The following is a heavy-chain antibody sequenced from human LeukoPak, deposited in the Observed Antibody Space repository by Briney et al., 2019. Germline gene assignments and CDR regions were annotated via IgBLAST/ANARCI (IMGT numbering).Heavy chain of an antibody. D-gene: IGHD3-22*01. CDR3: ARGYDSGGYYLPDH. V-gene: IGHV1-2*02. CDR1: GYTFTGYY. J-gene: IGHJ4*02. CDR2: INPNSGDT. Sequence: ASVKVSCKSSGYTFTGYYIHWVRQAPGQGVEWMGWINPNSGDTKYAQKFQGRVTVTRDKSISTAYMELSRLISDDTAVYYCARGYDSGGYYLPDHWGQGTLVTVSS.